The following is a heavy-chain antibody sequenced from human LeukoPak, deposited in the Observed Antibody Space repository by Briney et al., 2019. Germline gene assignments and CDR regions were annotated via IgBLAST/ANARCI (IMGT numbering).Heavy chain of an antibody. Sequence: GSLRLSCAASGFTFSSYAMSWIRQPAGKGLEWIGRIYTSGSTNYNPSLRSRVTISVDTSKNQFSLKLSSVTAADTAVYYCAREGLYSENWFDPWGQGTLVTVSS. CDR1: GFTFSSYA. CDR3: AREGLYSENWFDP. J-gene: IGHJ5*02. V-gene: IGHV4-4*07. D-gene: IGHD3-10*02. CDR2: IYTSGST.